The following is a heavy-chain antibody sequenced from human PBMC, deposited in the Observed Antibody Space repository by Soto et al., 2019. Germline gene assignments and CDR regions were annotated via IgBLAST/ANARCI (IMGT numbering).Heavy chain of an antibody. V-gene: IGHV4-59*01. Sequence: PSETLSLTCTVSGGSISSYCWSWIRQPPGKGLEWIGYIYYSGSTNYNPSLKSRVTISVDTSKNQFSLKLSSVTAADTAVYYCARGGSWSSFDYWGQGTLVTVSS. CDR2: IYYSGST. D-gene: IGHD1-26*01. CDR1: GGSISSYC. J-gene: IGHJ4*02. CDR3: ARGGSWSSFDY.